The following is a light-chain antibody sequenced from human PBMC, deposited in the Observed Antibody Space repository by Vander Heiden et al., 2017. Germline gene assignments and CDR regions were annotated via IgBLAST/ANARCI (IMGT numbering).Light chain of an antibody. J-gene: IGKJ1*01. Sequence: AIQMTQSPSSLSASVGDRVTITCRASQVIRNDLGWYQQKPGKAPKLLIYAASNLQSGVPSKFSGSGSGTDFTLTISSLQPEDFATYYCRQDYNYPWTFGQGTKVEIK. CDR2: AAS. V-gene: IGKV1-6*01. CDR3: RQDYNYPWT. CDR1: QVIRND.